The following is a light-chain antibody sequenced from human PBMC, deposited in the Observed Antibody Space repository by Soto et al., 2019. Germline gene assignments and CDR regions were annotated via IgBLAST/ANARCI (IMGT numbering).Light chain of an antibody. CDR2: NNN. V-gene: IGLV1-44*01. CDR3: AAWDDSLNGPV. CDR1: SANIGSNT. Sequence: QSVLTQPPSTSGTPGQRVTISCSGSSANIGSNTVNWYGQLPGTAPKVLIYNNNQRPSGVLDRFSGSKSGTSASLAISGLQSEDEAEYYCAAWDDSLNGPVFGGGTKLTVL. J-gene: IGLJ2*01.